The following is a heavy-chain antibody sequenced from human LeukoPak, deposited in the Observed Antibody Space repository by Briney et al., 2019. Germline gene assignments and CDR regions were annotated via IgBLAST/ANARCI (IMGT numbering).Heavy chain of an antibody. CDR2: IYYSGST. CDR1: GGSISSSSYY. CDR3: ARDLHPGLTGYFDY. D-gene: IGHD1-14*01. Sequence: SETLSLTCTVSGGSISSSSYYWGWIRQPPGKGLEWIGSIYYSGSTYYNPSLKSRVTISIDSSKNQFSLKLSSVTAADTAVYYSARDLHPGLTGYFDYWGQGTLVTVSS. V-gene: IGHV4-39*07. J-gene: IGHJ4*02.